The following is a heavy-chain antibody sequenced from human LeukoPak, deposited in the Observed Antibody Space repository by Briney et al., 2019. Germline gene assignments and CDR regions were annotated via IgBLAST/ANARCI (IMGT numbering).Heavy chain of an antibody. CDR1: GFTFSSYA. V-gene: IGHV3-23*01. CDR3: ARAQIQLWTTPQYYFDY. CDR2: ISGSGGST. D-gene: IGHD5-18*01. Sequence: GGSLRLSCAASGFTFSSYAMSWVRPAPGKGVEGVSAISGSGGSTYYADSVKGRFTISRDNSKNTLYLQMNSLRAEDTAVYYCARAQIQLWTTPQYYFDYWGQGTLVTVSS. J-gene: IGHJ4*02.